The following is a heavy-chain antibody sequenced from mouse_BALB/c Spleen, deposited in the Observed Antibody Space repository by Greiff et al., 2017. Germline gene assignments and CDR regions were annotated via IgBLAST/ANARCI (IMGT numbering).Heavy chain of an antibody. CDR1: GYTFSSYW. D-gene: IGHD1-1*02. CDR2: ILPGSGST. Sequence: VQLVESGAELMKPGASVKISCKATGYTFSSYWIEWVKQRPGHGLEWIGEILPGSGSTNYNEKFKGKATFTADTSSNTAYMQLSSLTSEDSAVYYCARGGVEAWFAYWGQGTLVTVSA. J-gene: IGHJ3*01. CDR3: ARGGVEAWFAY. V-gene: IGHV1-9*01.